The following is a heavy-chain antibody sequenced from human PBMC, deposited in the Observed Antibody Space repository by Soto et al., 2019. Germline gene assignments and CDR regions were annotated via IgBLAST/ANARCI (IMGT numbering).Heavy chain of an antibody. CDR1: GGSIRSYY. J-gene: IGHJ4*02. D-gene: IGHD6-19*01. CDR3: ARGSGWYYY. CDR2: FYSSGST. V-gene: IGHV4-4*08. Sequence: QVQLQESGPGLVKPSETLSLTCTVSGGSIRSYYWSWIRQPPGKGLEWIGYFYSSGSTNYNPSLKSRVTISVDTSKNQFSLKLSSVTAADTAVYYCARGSGWYYYWGQGTLVTVSS.